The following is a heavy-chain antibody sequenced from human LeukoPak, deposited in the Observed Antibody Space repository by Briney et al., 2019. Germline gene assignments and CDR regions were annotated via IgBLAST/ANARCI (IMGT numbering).Heavy chain of an antibody. D-gene: IGHD1-20*01. CDR2: TSWNSDST. Sequence: PGGSLRLSCEGSGFTFGDYGMSWVRQAPGKGPEWVAGTSWNSDSTGYPDSVKGRFTISRDNAKNSLFLQMDSLRVEDTAFYYCARDRQGITGTEWFDPWGQGILVTVSS. CDR3: ARDRQGITGTEWFDP. V-gene: IGHV3-20*04. CDR1: GFTFGDYG. J-gene: IGHJ5*02.